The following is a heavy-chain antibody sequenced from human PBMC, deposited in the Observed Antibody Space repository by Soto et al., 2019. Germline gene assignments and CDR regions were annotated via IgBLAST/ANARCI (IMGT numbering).Heavy chain of an antibody. D-gene: IGHD3-22*01. Sequence: VASVKVSCKASGYTFTSYGISWVRQAPGQGLEWMGWISAYNGNTNYAQKLQGRVTMTTDTSTSTAYMELRSLRSDDTAVYYCARTQYYDSLAAFDIWGQGTMVTVSS. V-gene: IGHV1-18*04. CDR2: ISAYNGNT. J-gene: IGHJ3*02. CDR1: GYTFTSYG. CDR3: ARTQYYDSLAAFDI.